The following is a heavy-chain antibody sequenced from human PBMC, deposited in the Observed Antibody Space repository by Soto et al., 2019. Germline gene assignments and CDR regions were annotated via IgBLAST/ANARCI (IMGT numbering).Heavy chain of an antibody. J-gene: IGHJ5*02. CDR2: INPSGGNT. D-gene: IGHD6-13*01. V-gene: IGHV1-46*01. CDR1: GYTFTNNW. Sequence: ASVKVSFRASGYTFTNNWIHWVRRAPGQGLEWMATINPSGGNTNYAHKFQGRVTMTRDTSTSTVYMELSSLTPEDTAVYYCARDHSIASSGAWWLDPWGQGTLVTVSS. CDR3: ARDHSIASSGAWWLDP.